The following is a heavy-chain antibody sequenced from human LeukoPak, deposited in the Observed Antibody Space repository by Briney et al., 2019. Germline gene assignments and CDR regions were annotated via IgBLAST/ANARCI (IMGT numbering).Heavy chain of an antibody. Sequence: GASAKVSCKASGYTFTSYYMHWVRQAPGQGLEWMGIINPSGGSTSYAQKFQGRVTMTRDTSTSTVYMELSSLRSEDTAVYYCARDWNGYNIEGQFDYWGQGTLVTVSS. CDR1: GYTFTSYY. CDR3: ARDWNGYNIEGQFDY. D-gene: IGHD5-24*01. CDR2: INPSGGST. J-gene: IGHJ4*02. V-gene: IGHV1-46*01.